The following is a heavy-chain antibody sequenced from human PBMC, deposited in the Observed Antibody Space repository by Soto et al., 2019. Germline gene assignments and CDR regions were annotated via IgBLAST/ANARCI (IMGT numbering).Heavy chain of an antibody. CDR1: GFICRNYE. J-gene: IGHJ4*02. CDR2: SSGSAGRR. Sequence: EEKLLESGGGLVQPGGSLRLSCAASGFICRNYEMRWFRKAPGNGLEWVSASSGSAGRRYYADSVKGRFTISRDNSKNTLYLQMNSLRAEDTAVYYCAQDGYTHVQPDYWCQGTLVTVSS. D-gene: IGHD5-18*01. V-gene: IGHV3-23*01. CDR3: AQDGYTHVQPDY.